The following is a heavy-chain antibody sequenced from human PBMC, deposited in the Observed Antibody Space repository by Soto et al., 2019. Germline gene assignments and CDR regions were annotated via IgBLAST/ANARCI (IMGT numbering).Heavy chain of an antibody. D-gene: IGHD3-22*01. CDR2: IYTSGST. V-gene: IGHV4-4*07. CDR3: ASTTYYYDSSGYSVFDY. Sequence: PSETLSLTCTVSGGSISSYYWSWIRQPAGKGLEWIGRIYTSGSTNYNPSLKSRVTMSVDTSKNQFSLKLSSVTAADTAVYYCASTTYYYDSSGYSVFDYWGQGTLVT. J-gene: IGHJ4*02. CDR1: GGSISSYY.